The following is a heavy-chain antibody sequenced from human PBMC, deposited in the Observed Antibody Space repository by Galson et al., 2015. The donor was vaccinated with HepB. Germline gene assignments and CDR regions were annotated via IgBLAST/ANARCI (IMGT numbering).Heavy chain of an antibody. CDR3: ARIKGATIP. J-gene: IGHJ4*02. Sequence: LSLTCAVYGGSFSGYYWSWIRQPPGKGLEWIGEINHSGSTNYNPSLKSRVTISVDTSKNQFSLKLSSVTAADTAVYYCARIKGATIPWGQGTLVTVSS. D-gene: IGHD5-12*01. V-gene: IGHV4-34*01. CDR2: INHSGST. CDR1: GGSFSGYY.